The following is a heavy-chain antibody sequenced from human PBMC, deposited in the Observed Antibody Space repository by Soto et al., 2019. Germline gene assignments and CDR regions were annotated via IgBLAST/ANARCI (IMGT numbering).Heavy chain of an antibody. V-gene: IGHV1-3*01. Sequence: GASVKVSCKASGYTFTSYAMHWVRQAPGQRLEWMGWNNAGNGNTKYSQKFQGRVTITRDTSASTAYMELSSLRSEDTAVYYCARDRRYSSSWPDASDIWGQGTMVTVSS. CDR1: GYTFTSYA. J-gene: IGHJ3*02. D-gene: IGHD6-13*01. CDR3: ARDRRYSSSWPDASDI. CDR2: NNAGNGNT.